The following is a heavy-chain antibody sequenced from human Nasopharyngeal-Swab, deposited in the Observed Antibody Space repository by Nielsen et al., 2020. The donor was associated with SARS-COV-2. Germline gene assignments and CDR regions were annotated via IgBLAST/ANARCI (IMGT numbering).Heavy chain of an antibody. CDR2: IDSSGTT. Sequence: GGSLRLSCAASGFTLRSYDVHWVRQTTGEGLEWVSVIDSSGTTSYLDSVKARFTVSRDNVKNSVYLQMNSLRAGDTAVYYCAREQLCIRGTRCLDAFDIWGQGTMVTVSS. CDR3: AREQLCIRGTRCLDAFDI. J-gene: IGHJ3*02. CDR1: GFTLRSYD. D-gene: IGHD2-2*01. V-gene: IGHV3-13*01.